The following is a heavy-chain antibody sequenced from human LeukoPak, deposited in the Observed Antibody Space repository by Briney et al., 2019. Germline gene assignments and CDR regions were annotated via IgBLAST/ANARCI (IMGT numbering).Heavy chain of an antibody. CDR1: GASISSYY. V-gene: IGHV4-59*01. Sequence: KPSETLSLTCTVSGASISSYYWSWIRQPPGKGLEWIGYIYYSGSTNYNPYLKSRVTISVDTSKNQFSLKLSSVTAADTAVYYCARVRFLEWLPDAFDIWGQGTVVTVSS. D-gene: IGHD3-3*01. CDR3: ARVRFLEWLPDAFDI. J-gene: IGHJ3*02. CDR2: IYYSGST.